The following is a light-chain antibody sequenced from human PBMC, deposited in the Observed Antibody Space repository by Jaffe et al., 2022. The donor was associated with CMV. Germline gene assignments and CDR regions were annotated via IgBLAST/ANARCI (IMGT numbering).Light chain of an antibody. CDR1: QSVTYN. Sequence: EIVMTQSPATLSVSPGERVTLSCRASQSVTYNLAWYQQSPGQAPRLLIYGASARATGVPARFSGSGSGTEFTLTISRLQSEDFAIYYCQHYNNWPYTFGQGTKLEFK. CDR2: GAS. J-gene: IGKJ2*01. V-gene: IGKV3-15*01. CDR3: QHYNNWPYT.